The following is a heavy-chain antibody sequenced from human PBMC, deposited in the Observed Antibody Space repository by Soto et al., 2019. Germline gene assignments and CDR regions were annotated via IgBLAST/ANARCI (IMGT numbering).Heavy chain of an antibody. D-gene: IGHD3-10*01. J-gene: IGHJ3*02. CDR2: IYESGRT. CDR1: GYSISSGYY. CDR3: RITMVRGATGDAFDI. V-gene: IGHV4-38-2*01. Sequence: PSETLSLTCAVSGYSISSGYYWGWIRQPPGKGLEWIGSIYESGRTYYNPSLKSRVTISVDTSKNQFSLKLSSVTAADTAVYYCRITMVRGATGDAFDIWGQGTMVTVSS.